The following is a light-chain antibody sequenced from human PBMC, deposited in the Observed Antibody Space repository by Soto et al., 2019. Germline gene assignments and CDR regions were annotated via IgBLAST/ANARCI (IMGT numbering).Light chain of an antibody. CDR1: QGIRGD. Sequence: AIQMTQSPSSLSASLGDRVTITCRASQGIRGDLGWYQQKPGKAPKLLISATSTLQTGVPSRFSGRGSGTNFTLTISSLQPEDFATYYCIQDFISPLTVGQGTTVDL. CDR3: IQDFISPLT. V-gene: IGKV1-6*01. CDR2: ATS. J-gene: IGKJ3*01.